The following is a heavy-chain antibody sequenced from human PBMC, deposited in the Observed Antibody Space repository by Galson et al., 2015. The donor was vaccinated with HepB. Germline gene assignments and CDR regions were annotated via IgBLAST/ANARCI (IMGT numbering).Heavy chain of an antibody. V-gene: IGHV3-23*01. CDR1: GFTFSSYA. CDR2: ISGSGGST. Sequence: SLRLSCAASGFTFSSYAMSWVRQAPGKGLEWVSAISGSGGSTYYADSVKGRFTISRDNSKNTLYLQMNSLRAEDTAVYYCAKVGFIAAAGTKHYFDYWGQGTLVTVSS. CDR3: AKVGFIAAAGTKHYFDY. J-gene: IGHJ4*02. D-gene: IGHD6-13*01.